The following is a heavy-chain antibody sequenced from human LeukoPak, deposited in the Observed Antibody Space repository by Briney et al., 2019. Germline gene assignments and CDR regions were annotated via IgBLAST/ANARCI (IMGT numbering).Heavy chain of an antibody. CDR2: IYTSGST. J-gene: IGHJ6*03. CDR1: GGSISSYY. D-gene: IGHD2-15*01. V-gene: IGHV4-4*09. CDR3: ARLGPGSRNYYYYMDV. Sequence: SETLSLTCTVSGGSISSYYWSWIRQPPGKGLEWIGYIYTSGSTSYNPSLKSRVTISVDTSKNQFSLKLSSVTAADTAVYYCARLGPGSRNYYYYMDVWGKGTTVTVSS.